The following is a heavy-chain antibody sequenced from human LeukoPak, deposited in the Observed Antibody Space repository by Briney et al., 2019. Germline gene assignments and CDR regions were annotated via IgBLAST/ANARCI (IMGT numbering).Heavy chain of an antibody. CDR1: GFTFSSYW. J-gene: IGHJ4*02. V-gene: IGHV3-74*01. CDR2: INSDGSST. D-gene: IGHD2-15*01. Sequence: PGGSLRLSCEASGFTFSSYWMHWVRQAPGKGLVWVSRINSDGSSTSYADSVKGRFTISRDNAENTLYLQMNSLRAEDTAVYYCARGLGVAASLDYWGQGTLVTVSS. CDR3: ARGLGVAASLDY.